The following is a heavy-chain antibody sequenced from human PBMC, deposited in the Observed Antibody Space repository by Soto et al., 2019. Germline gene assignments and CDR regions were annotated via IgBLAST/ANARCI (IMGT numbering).Heavy chain of an antibody. V-gene: IGHV3-15*07. J-gene: IGHJ4*02. Sequence: EVQLVESGGGLVEPGGSLRLSCAASGFTFNGAWMNWVRQAPGKGLEWVGGVKSKVDGGTIDYSEPVKGNFTISRDDSTNTVYLQMSSLTPEDTAIYYCGEDRPAWGACAFDYWGQGTLVTVSS. CDR2: VKSKVDGGTI. CDR1: GFTFNGAW. D-gene: IGHD3-16*01. CDR3: GEDRPAWGACAFDY.